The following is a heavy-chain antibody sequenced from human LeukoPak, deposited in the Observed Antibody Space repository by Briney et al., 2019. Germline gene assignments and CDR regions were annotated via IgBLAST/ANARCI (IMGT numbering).Heavy chain of an antibody. CDR1: GGSISGYY. D-gene: IGHD3-3*01. J-gene: IGHJ5*02. CDR2: IYYSGST. CDR3: ARGYYDFWSGYYSYWFDP. Sequence: PSETLSLTCTVSGGSISGYYWSWIRQPPGKGLEWIGYIYYSGSTNYNPSLKSRVTISVDTSKNQFSLKLSSVTAADTAVYYCARGYYDFWSGYYSYWFDPWGQGTLVTV. V-gene: IGHV4-59*01.